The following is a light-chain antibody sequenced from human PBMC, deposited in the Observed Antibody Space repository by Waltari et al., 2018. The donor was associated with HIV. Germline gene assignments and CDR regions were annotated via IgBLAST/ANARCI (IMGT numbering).Light chain of an antibody. J-gene: IGLJ2*01. CDR1: SSNIGSHY. V-gene: IGLV1-51*01. CDR3: GTWDTSLRVLA. CDR2: DNN. Sequence: QSVLTQPPSVSAAPGQKVTISCSGSSSNIGSHYVSWYQQLPGAAPKLLIYDNNKRPSGIPDRFSGSKFGTSATLGIAGLQIGDEADYYCGTWDTSLRVLALGGGTKVTVL.